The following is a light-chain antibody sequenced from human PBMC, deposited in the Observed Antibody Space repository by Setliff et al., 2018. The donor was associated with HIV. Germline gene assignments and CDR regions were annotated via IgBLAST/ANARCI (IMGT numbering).Light chain of an antibody. CDR3: SSYTSYNSFLI. J-gene: IGLJ2*01. Sequence: QSVLAQPASVSESPGQSITISCTGTSSDVGGYDFVSWYQLHPGMAPQLMIYDVNKRSSGVSNRFSGSKSGDTASLTISGLQAEDEADYFCSSYTSYNSFLIFGGGTKVTVL. CDR2: DVN. CDR1: SSDVGGYDF. V-gene: IGLV2-14*03.